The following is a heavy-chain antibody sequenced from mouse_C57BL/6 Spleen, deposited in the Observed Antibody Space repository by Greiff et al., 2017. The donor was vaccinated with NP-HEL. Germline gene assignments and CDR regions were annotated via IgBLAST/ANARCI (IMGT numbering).Heavy chain of an antibody. J-gene: IGHJ2*01. D-gene: IGHD1-1*01. CDR1: GYTFTSYW. CDR3: ARVYYGSSYDY. Sequence: VQLQQPGAELVKPGASVKMSCKASGYTFTSYWITWVKQRPGQGLEWIGDIYPGSGSTNYNEQFKSKATLTVDTSSSTAYMQLSSLTSEDSAVYDCARVYYGSSYDYWGQGTTLTVSS. V-gene: IGHV1-55*01. CDR2: IYPGSGST.